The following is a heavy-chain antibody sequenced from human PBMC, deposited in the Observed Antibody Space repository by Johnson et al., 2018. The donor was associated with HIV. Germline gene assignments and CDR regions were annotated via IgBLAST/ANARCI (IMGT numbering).Heavy chain of an antibody. V-gene: IGHV3-20*04. CDR3: TSLRDDAFDI. CDR1: GFTFDDYG. J-gene: IGHJ3*02. CDR2: INWNGSNK. Sequence: VQLVESGGGVVRPGGSLRLSCAASGFTFDDYGMSWVRQAPGKGLEWVSGINWNGSNKYDADSVKGRFTISRDNSKNTLYLQMNSLRAEDTAVYYCTSLRDDAFDIWGQGTMVTLSS.